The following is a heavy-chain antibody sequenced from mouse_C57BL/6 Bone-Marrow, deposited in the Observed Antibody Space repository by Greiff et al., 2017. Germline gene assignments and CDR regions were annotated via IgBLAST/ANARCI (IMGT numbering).Heavy chain of an antibody. CDR2: IRNKANNHAT. CDR3: TRTGSSYVGWLAY. Sequence: EVKLEESGGGLVQPGGSMKLSCAASGFTFSDAWMAWVRQSPEKGLEWVAEIRNKANNHATYYAESVKGRFTISRDDSKSSVYLQMNSLRAEDTGIYYCTRTGSSYVGWLAYWGQGTLVTVSA. CDR1: GFTFSDAW. V-gene: IGHV6-6*01. J-gene: IGHJ3*01. D-gene: IGHD1-1*01.